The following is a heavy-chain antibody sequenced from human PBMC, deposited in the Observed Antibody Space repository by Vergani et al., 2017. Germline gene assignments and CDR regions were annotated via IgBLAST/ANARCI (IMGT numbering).Heavy chain of an antibody. J-gene: IGHJ6*02. CDR2: IYSGGST. CDR1: GFTVSSNY. Sequence: VQLVESGGGVVQPGRSLRLSCAASGFTVSSNYMSWVRQAPGKGLEWVSVIYSGGSTYYADSVKGRFTISRDNSKNTLYLQMNSLRAEDTAVYYCARKTYYDFWSGYSSYGMDVWGQGTTVTVSS. V-gene: IGHV3-53*01. D-gene: IGHD3-3*01. CDR3: ARKTYYDFWSGYSSYGMDV.